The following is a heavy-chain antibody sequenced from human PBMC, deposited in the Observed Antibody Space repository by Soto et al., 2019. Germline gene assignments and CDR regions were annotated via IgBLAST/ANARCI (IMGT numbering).Heavy chain of an antibody. J-gene: IGHJ6*02. V-gene: IGHV4-4*07. CDR2: IHTSGST. CDR3: ASGPKNEGPYGMDV. CDR1: GGSIRSYY. Sequence: QGQLQESVPGLVKPSETLSLTCTVSGGSIRSYYWSWIRQPAGKGLEWIGRIHTSGSTNYNPSLKSRVTMAVDTPKSQFSLKVSSVTAADTAVYYCASGPKNEGPYGMDVWGQGTTVTVSS.